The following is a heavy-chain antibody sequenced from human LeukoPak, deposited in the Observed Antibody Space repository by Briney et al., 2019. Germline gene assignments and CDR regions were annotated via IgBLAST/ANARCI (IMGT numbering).Heavy chain of an antibody. CDR2: ISYDGSNK. CDR3: ARDTYYYDSSGYWIYYFDY. D-gene: IGHD3-22*01. CDR1: GFTFSSYA. V-gene: IGHV3-30-3*01. Sequence: PGGSLRLSCAASGFTFSSYAMHWVRQAPGKGLEWVAVISYDGSNKYYADSVKGRFTISRDNSKNTLYLQMNSLRAEDTAVYYCARDTYYYDSSGYWIYYFDYWGQGTLVTVSS. J-gene: IGHJ4*02.